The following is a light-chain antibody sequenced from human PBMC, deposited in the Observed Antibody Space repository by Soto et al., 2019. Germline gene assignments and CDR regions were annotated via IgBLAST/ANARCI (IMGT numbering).Light chain of an antibody. J-gene: IGLJ2*01. CDR1: RPNIGSNT. CDR2: SND. Sequence: QSVLTQPPSASGTPGQRVTMSCSGSRPNIGSNTVNWYQQFPGTAPKVLIYSNDQRPSGVPDRFSGSKSDTSASLAISGLQSEDEADYYCAAWDDSLKVVVFGGGTQLTVL. CDR3: AAWDDSLKVVV. V-gene: IGLV1-44*01.